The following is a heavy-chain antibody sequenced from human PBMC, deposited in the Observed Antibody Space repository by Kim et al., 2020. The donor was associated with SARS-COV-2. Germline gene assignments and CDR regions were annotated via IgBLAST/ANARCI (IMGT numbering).Heavy chain of an antibody. Sequence: GGSLRLSCAASGFTFSSYAMSWVRQAPGKGLEWVSAISGSGGSTYYADSVKGRFTISRDNSKNTLYLQMNSLRAEDTAVYYCAKPIPRSSPGNYYYGMDVWGQGTTVTVSS. CDR1: GFTFSSYA. CDR2: ISGSGGST. J-gene: IGHJ6*02. D-gene: IGHD6-6*01. CDR3: AKPIPRSSPGNYYYGMDV. V-gene: IGHV3-23*01.